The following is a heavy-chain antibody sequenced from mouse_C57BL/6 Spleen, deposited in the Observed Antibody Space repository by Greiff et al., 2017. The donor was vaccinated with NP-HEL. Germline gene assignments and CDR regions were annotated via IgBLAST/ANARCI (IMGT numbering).Heavy chain of an antibody. J-gene: IGHJ4*01. Sequence: VQLQQSGPVLVKPGASVTMSCKASGYTFTDYYMNWVKQSHGKSLEWIGVINPYNGGTSYNQKFKGKATLTVDNASSTAYMELNSLTSEDSAVYYCARESGVVAPMDYWGQGTSVTVSS. CDR3: ARESGVVAPMDY. D-gene: IGHD1-1*01. V-gene: IGHV1-19*01. CDR2: INPYNGGT. CDR1: GYTFTDYY.